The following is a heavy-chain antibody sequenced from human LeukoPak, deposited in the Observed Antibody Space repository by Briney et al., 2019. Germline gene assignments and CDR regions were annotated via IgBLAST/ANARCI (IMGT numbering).Heavy chain of an antibody. CDR3: ARGSPPLGYCSITSCWGIFDY. V-gene: IGHV4-34*01. D-gene: IGHD2-2*03. CDR2: INHSGST. J-gene: IGHJ4*02. CDR1: GFTVSSNY. Sequence: GSLRLSCAASGFTVSSNYMSWIRQPPGKGLEWIGEINHSGSTNYNPSLKSRVTISVDTSKNQFSLKLSSVTAADTAVYYCARGSPPLGYCSITSCWGIFDYWGQGTLVTVSS.